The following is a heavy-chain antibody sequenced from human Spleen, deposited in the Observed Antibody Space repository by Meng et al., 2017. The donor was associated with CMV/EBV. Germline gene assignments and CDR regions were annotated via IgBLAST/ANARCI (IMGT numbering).Heavy chain of an antibody. D-gene: IGHD4/OR15-4a*01. CDR1: GGIFSSSA. Sequence: SVKVSCKVSGGIFSSSAITWVRQAPGQGLEWMGGIMPIFNTANYAQKFQGRVTITTDESTNTGYMELGGLTSADTAVYYCAAAYLPDKHCASASCYLAAMDVWGQGTTVTVSS. V-gene: IGHV1-69*05. CDR2: IMPIFNTA. CDR3: AAAYLPDKHCASASCYLAAMDV. J-gene: IGHJ6*02.